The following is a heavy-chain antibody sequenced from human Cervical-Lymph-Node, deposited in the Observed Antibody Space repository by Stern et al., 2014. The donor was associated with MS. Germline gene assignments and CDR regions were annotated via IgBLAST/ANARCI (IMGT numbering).Heavy chain of an antibody. J-gene: IGHJ6*02. D-gene: IGHD2-21*02. CDR1: GYTLSEIS. CDR2: FDAEHGET. Sequence: QVQLVQSGAEVKKPGASVKVSCKVSGYTLSEISMHWVRQAPGKGLEWVGGFDAEHGETRYAQKFQGRVTMAEDRSTDTAYMELSSLRSEDTAVYYCATHRGRVTYYYGMDVWGQGTTVTVSS. V-gene: IGHV1-24*01. CDR3: ATHRGRVTYYYGMDV.